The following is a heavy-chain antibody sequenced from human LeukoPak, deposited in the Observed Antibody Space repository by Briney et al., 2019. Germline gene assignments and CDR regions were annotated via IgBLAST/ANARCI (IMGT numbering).Heavy chain of an antibody. CDR1: EFTFSKFP. CDR2: ISASGDVT. CDR3: ARGWAYYGMDV. J-gene: IGHJ6*02. D-gene: IGHD5-24*01. V-gene: IGHV3-23*01. Sequence: GGSLRPSCAASEFTFSKFPMGWVRQAPGRGLEWVSAISASGDVTFHADSVKGRFTISRDNSKNTLYLQMNSLRAEDTAVYYCARGWAYYGMDVWGQGTTVTVSS.